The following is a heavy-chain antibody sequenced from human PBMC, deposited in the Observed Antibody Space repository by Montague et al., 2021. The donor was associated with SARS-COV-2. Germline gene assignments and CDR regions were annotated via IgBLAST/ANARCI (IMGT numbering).Heavy chain of an antibody. Sequence: SETLSLTCTVSGGSISSGNNYWGWIRQPPGKGPEWIGSIYYSGTTFYNPSLRSRVTMSVDTSKDQFSLRLSSVTAADTAVFYCARDDAGDWYFGLWGRGTRVTVSS. D-gene: IGHD1-1*01. J-gene: IGHJ2*01. CDR1: GGSISSGNNY. CDR2: IYYSGTT. CDR3: ARDDAGDWYFGL. V-gene: IGHV4-39*02.